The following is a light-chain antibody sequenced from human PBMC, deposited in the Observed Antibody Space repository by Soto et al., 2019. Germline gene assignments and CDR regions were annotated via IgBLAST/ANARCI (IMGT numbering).Light chain of an antibody. CDR1: QSINIY. V-gene: IGKV1-39*01. CDR2: AAS. J-gene: IGKJ2*01. CDR3: QQSYRSPYT. Sequence: IQLTQSPSALSASVGDRVTVTCRASQSINIYLNWYQQKPGKAPTLLIYAASSLQSGVPSRFSRGGSRTDFTLTISRLQTEDFATYYCQQSYRSPYTFGQRTKLEI.